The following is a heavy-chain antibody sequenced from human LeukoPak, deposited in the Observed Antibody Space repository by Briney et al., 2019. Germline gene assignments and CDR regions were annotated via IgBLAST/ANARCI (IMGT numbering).Heavy chain of an antibody. CDR2: IYHSGST. Sequence: SETLSLTCTVSGGSISSSSYYWGWIRQPPGKGLEWIGSIYHSGSTYYNPSLKSRVTISVDTSKNQFSLKLSSVTAADTAVYYCASRRYSSSGVDYWGQGTLVTASS. V-gene: IGHV4-39*07. CDR1: GGSISSSSYY. CDR3: ASRRYSSSGVDY. D-gene: IGHD6-13*01. J-gene: IGHJ4*02.